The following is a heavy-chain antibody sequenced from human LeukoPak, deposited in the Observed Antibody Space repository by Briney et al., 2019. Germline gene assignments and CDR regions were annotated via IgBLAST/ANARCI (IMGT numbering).Heavy chain of an antibody. Sequence: SETLSLTCAVYGGSFSGYYWSWIRQPPGKGLEWIGSIYHSGSTYYNPSLKSRVTISVDTSKNQFSLKLSSVTAADTAVYYCARGGYYDYVWGSCRPRYFDYWGQGTLVTVSS. CDR3: ARGGYYDYVWGSCRPRYFDY. D-gene: IGHD3-16*02. CDR1: GGSFSGYY. CDR2: IYHSGST. J-gene: IGHJ4*02. V-gene: IGHV4-34*01.